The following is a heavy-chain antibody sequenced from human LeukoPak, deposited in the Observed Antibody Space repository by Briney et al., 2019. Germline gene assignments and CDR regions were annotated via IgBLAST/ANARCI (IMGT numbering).Heavy chain of an antibody. V-gene: IGHV3-53*01. Sequence: SGGSLRLSCAASGFTVSSNYMSWVRQAPGKGLEWVSVIYSGGSTYYADYVKGRFTISRDNSKNTLYLQMNSLRAEDTAVYYCAREATITRFGYWGQGTLVTVSS. CDR2: IYSGGST. D-gene: IGHD5-24*01. J-gene: IGHJ4*02. CDR3: AREATITRFGY. CDR1: GFTVSSNY.